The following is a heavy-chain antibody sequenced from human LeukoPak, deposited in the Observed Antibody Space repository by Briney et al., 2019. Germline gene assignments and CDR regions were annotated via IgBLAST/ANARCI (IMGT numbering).Heavy chain of an antibody. Sequence: SETLSLTCAVYGGSFSGYYWSWIRKPPGKGLEWIGEINHSGSTNYNPPLKSRVTISVDTSKNQFSLKLSSVTAADTAVYYCARHSKLYFDWSLYSENWFDPWGQGTLVTVSS. V-gene: IGHV4-34*01. D-gene: IGHD3-9*01. CDR3: ARHSKLYFDWSLYSENWFDP. CDR1: GGSFSGYY. CDR2: INHSGST. J-gene: IGHJ5*02.